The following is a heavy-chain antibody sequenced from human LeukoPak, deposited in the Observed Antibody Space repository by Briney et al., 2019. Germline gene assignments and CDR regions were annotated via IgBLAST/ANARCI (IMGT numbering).Heavy chain of an antibody. CDR3: ARAGHDYGDYVVLYYYYGMDV. Sequence: PGGSLRLSCVDSGITFSSHSMNWVRQTPGKGLEWVAYISSSSRTIYYADSVKGRFTISRDNAESFLYLQMHSLRAEDTAVYYCARAGHDYGDYVVLYYYYGMDVWGQGTTVTVSS. CDR2: ISSSSRTI. J-gene: IGHJ6*02. V-gene: IGHV3-48*04. CDR1: GITFSSHS. D-gene: IGHD4-17*01.